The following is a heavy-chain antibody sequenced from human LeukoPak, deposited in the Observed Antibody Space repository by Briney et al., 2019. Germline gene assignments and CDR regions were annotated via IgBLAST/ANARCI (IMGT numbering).Heavy chain of an antibody. D-gene: IGHD7-27*01. CDR3: ARRGAGDPRNHFDY. CDR2: IIPFFATT. CDR1: GGTFTNYA. V-gene: IGHV1-69*13. Sequence: GASVKVSCKASGGTFTNYAISWVRQAPGQGLEWMGGIIPFFATTNYAQKFQGRVTITADESTSTAHMELSSLIFEDTAVYYCARRGAGDPRNHFDYWGQGTLVTVSS. J-gene: IGHJ4*02.